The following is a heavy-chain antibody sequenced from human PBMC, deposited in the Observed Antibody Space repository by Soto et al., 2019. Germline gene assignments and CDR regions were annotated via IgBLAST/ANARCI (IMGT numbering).Heavy chain of an antibody. D-gene: IGHD3-22*01. V-gene: IGHV4-34*01. CDR2: INHSGST. CDR3: ARGGSITMIVVVTPFDY. Sequence: ETLSLTCAVYGGSFSGYYWSWIRQTPGKGLEWIGDINHSGSTNYNPSLKSRVTISVDTSKNQFSLKLSSVTAADTTVYYCARGGSITMIVVVTPFDYWGQGTLVTVSS. CDR1: GGSFSGYY. J-gene: IGHJ4*02.